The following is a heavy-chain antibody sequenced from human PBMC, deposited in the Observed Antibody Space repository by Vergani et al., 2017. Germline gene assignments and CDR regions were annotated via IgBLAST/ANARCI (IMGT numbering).Heavy chain of an antibody. J-gene: IGHJ4*02. Sequence: EVQLLESGGGLVQPGGSLRLSCAASGFTFSSYAMSWVRQAPGKGLGWVSAISGSGGSTYYADSVKGRFTISRDHSKNTPYRQMNSLRAEDTAVYYCAKELGRYDYVWVSYRNLWGQACLVTVYS. CDR2: ISGSGGST. CDR3: AKELGRYDYVWVSYRNL. V-gene: IGHV3-23*01. CDR1: GFTFSSYA. D-gene: IGHD3-16*02.